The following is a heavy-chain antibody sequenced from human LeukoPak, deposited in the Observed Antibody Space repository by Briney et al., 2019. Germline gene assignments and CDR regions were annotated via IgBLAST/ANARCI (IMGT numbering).Heavy chain of an antibody. CDR2: TYYRSKWYN. D-gene: IGHD6-13*01. J-gene: IGHJ4*02. Sequence: SQTLSLTCAISGDNVSSNSAAWNWIRQSPSRGLEWLGRTYYRSKWYNDYAVSVKSRITINPDTSKNQFSLQLNSVTPEDTAVYYCARDRPNSSSWYSYFDYWGQGTLVTVSS. CDR1: GDNVSSNSAA. V-gene: IGHV6-1*01. CDR3: ARDRPNSSSWYSYFDY.